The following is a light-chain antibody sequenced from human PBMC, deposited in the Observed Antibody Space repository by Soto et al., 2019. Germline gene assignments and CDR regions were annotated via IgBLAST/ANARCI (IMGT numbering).Light chain of an antibody. J-gene: IGKJ1*01. CDR3: QQYNNWPPWT. CDR2: GAS. V-gene: IGKV3-15*01. CDR1: QSVSSN. Sequence: EIVMTQSPATLSVSPGDRATLSCRASQSVSSNLAWYQQKPGQAPRLLIYGASTRATGIPARFSGSGSGTKFTLTISSLQSEDFAVYYCQQYNNWPPWTFGQGTKVEIK.